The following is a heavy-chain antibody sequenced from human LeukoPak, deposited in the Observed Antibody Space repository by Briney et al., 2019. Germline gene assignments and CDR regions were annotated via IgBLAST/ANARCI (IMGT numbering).Heavy chain of an antibody. CDR3: ARGPFGSGSFLDY. Sequence: ASVKVSCKASGYNFSSNDINWVRQAAGQGLEWMGWMNPNSGDTGYTQKFQGRVAMTRSTSITTAYMELSSLRSEDTAVYYCARGPFGSGSFLDYWGQGTLVTVSS. J-gene: IGHJ4*02. CDR2: MNPNSGDT. CDR1: GYNFSSND. V-gene: IGHV1-8*01. D-gene: IGHD3-10*01.